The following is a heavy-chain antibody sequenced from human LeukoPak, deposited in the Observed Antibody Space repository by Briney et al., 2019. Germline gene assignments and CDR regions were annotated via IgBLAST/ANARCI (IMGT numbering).Heavy chain of an antibody. CDR3: AKDRSGYGLAEYYFDY. Sequence: GGSLRLSCAASGFTFSSYAMSWVRQAPGKGLEWVSAISGSGGSTYYADSVKGRFTISRDNSKNTLYLQMNSLRAEDTAVYYCAKDRSGYGLAEYYFDYWGQGTLVTVSS. CDR2: ISGSGGST. V-gene: IGHV3-23*01. J-gene: IGHJ4*02. CDR1: GFTFSSYA. D-gene: IGHD5-12*01.